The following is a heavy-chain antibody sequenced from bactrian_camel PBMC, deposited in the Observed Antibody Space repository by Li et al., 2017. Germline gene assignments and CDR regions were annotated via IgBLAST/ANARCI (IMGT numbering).Heavy chain of an antibody. CDR1: GSIYGTLC. J-gene: IGHJ7*01. D-gene: IGHD1*01. CDR2: IATGSGNT. Sequence: QVQLVESGGGSVQAGGSLRLSCASSGSIYGTLCMGWVRQAPGKEREGVARIATGSGNTYYADSVKGRFTISQDNRRNLYLQMDNLAPEDSGMYYCAAVDVGMDWDTCDFSAMDFWGQGTQVTVS. V-gene: IGHV3S1*01.